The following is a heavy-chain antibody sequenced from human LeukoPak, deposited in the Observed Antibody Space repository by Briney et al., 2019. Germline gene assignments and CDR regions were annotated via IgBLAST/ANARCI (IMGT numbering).Heavy chain of an antibody. CDR1: GFTFSSYA. D-gene: IGHD6-19*01. CDR2: ISYDGSNK. V-gene: IGHV3-30-3*01. Sequence: GGSLRLSCAASGFTFSSYAMHWVRQAPGKGLEWVAVISYDGSNKYYADSVKGRFTISRDNSKNTLYLQMNSLRAEDTAVYYCARANRPIAVAGKFDYWGQGTLVTVSS. J-gene: IGHJ4*02. CDR3: ARANRPIAVAGKFDY.